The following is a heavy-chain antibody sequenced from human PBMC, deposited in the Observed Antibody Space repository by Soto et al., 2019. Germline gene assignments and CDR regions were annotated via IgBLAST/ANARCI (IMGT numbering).Heavy chain of an antibody. J-gene: IGHJ4*02. CDR1: GFTFSSYG. Sequence: QVQLVESGGGVVQPGRSLRLSCAASGFTFSSYGMHWVRQAPGKGLEWVAVISYDGSNKYYADSVKGRFTISRHNSKNTLYLQMNCLRAEDTAVYYCAKDHLPSIVVVITTPYFDYWGQGTLVTVSS. V-gene: IGHV3-30*18. CDR3: AKDHLPSIVVVITTPYFDY. D-gene: IGHD3-22*01. CDR2: ISYDGSNK.